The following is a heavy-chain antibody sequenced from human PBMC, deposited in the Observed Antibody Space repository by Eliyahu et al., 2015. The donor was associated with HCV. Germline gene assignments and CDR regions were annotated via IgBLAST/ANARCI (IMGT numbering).Heavy chain of an antibody. CDR1: GYRFTSYW. CDR3: ARGLIAVSGTLFDQ. J-gene: IGHJ4*02. Sequence: EVQPVQSGAEVKKPGDSLXISCEGSGYRFTSYWVGWVRQRPGEGLEWMGIIYPDDSDARYSPSFEGQVTMSADKSTSTAYLQWSSLKASDTAMYYCARGLIAVSGTLFDQWGQGTLVTVSS. CDR2: IYPDDSDA. D-gene: IGHD6-19*01. V-gene: IGHV5-51*01.